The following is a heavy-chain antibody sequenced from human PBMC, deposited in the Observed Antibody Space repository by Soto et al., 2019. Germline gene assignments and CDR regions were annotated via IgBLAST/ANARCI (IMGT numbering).Heavy chain of an antibody. CDR1: GFTFNTYA. V-gene: IGHV3-23*01. D-gene: IGHD3-3*01. CDR3: AKFGERFLEWLSAPGSYYFDY. J-gene: IGHJ4*02. Sequence: GGSLRLSCAASGFTFNTYAMSWVRQAPGKGLEWVSGISVSGGSTYYADSVKGRFTISRDNSKNTLYLQMNSLRAVDTAVYYCAKFGERFLEWLSAPGSYYFDYWGQGNLVTVSS. CDR2: ISVSGGST.